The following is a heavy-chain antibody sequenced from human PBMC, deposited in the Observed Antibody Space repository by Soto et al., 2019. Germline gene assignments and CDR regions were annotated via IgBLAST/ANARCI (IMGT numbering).Heavy chain of an antibody. CDR3: AKGGPDCASTTCYLLVALDI. CDR2: IVVGSGNT. Sequence: GASVKVSCKASGFTFTHSAMQWVRQARGQSLEWIGWIVVGSGNTNYAPKFQERVTITWDMSTFTAYMELNSLRTEDTAVYYCAKGGPDCASTTCYLLVALDIWGQGTMVTVSS. CDR1: GFTFTHSA. V-gene: IGHV1-58*02. J-gene: IGHJ3*02. D-gene: IGHD2-2*01.